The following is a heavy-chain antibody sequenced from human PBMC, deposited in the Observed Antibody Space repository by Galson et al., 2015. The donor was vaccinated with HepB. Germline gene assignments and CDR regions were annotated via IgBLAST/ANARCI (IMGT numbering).Heavy chain of an antibody. J-gene: IGHJ6*03. V-gene: IGHV3-15*01. CDR1: GFTFVNAW. Sequence: SLRLSCAASGFTFVNAWMSWVRQAPGKGLEWVGLIKSKTDGGPTDYAAPVKGRFTISRDDSKNTVYLQMNSLKTEDTAVYYCTTEEVSGYGLYYYYYMDVWGKGTTVTVSS. CDR3: TTEEVSGYGLYYYYYMDV. CDR2: IKSKTDGGPT. D-gene: IGHD3-3*01.